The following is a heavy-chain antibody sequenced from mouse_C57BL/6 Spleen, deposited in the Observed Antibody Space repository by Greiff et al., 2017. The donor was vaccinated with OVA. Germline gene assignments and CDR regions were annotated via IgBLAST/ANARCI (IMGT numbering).Heavy chain of an antibody. CDR3: VRDQLRLRYFDV. D-gene: IGHD3-2*02. V-gene: IGHV10-3*01. CDR1: GFTFNTYA. J-gene: IGHJ1*03. Sequence: EVQLVESGGGLVQPKGSLKLSCAASGFTFNTYAMHWVRQAPGKGLEWVARIRSKSSNYATYYADSVKDRFTISRDDSQSMLYLQMNNLKTEDTAVYYCVRDQLRLRYFDVWGTGTTVTVSS. CDR2: IRSKSSNYAT.